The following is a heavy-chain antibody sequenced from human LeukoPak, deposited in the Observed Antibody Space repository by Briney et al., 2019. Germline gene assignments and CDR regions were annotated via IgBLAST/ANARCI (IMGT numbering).Heavy chain of an antibody. CDR1: GGSISSYH. V-gene: IGHV4-59*01. J-gene: IGHJ4*02. CDR3: ARDSGAAGTDY. CDR2: IYYSGST. Sequence: SETLSLTCTVSGGSISSYHWSWILQPPGKGLEWIGYIYYSGSTNYNPSLKSRVTISVDTSKNQFSLKLSSVTAADAAVYYCARDSGAAGTDYWGQGTLVTVSS. D-gene: IGHD6-13*01.